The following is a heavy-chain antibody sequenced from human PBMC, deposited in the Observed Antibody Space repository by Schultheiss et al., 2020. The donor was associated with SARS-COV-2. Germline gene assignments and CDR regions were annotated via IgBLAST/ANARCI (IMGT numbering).Heavy chain of an antibody. J-gene: IGHJ6*02. CDR3: ARDSTRKPYFNYAFDV. CDR2: IFHDGQT. Sequence: SETLSLTCAVSGDSISSFHWWTWVRQSPGKGLEWIGEIFHDGQTNYNPSLKRRVTISIDKSRSQFSLDLTFVTAADTAIYYCARDSTRKPYFNYAFDVWGPGATVTVSS. CDR1: GDSISSFHW. V-gene: IGHV4-4*02.